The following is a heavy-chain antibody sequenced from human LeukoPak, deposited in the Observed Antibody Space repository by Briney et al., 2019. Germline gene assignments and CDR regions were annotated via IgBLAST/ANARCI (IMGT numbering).Heavy chain of an antibody. J-gene: IGHJ4*02. CDR3: ARGGIAVAGLDY. V-gene: IGHV6-1*01. CDR2: TYYRSKWYH. Sequence: SQTLSLTCGISGDSVSGASVWNWIRPSPSRGLECLGRTYYRSKWYHEYAASVEGRITINPDTSKNQVSLQLNSVTPEDTAVYYCARGGIAVAGLDYWGQGIQVTVSS. D-gene: IGHD6-19*01. CDR1: GDSVSGASV.